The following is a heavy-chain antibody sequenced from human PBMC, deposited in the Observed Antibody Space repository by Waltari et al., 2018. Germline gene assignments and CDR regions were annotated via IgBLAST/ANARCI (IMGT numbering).Heavy chain of an antibody. J-gene: IGHJ6*03. CDR1: GFTFDDYA. V-gene: IGHV3-9*01. D-gene: IGHD1-7*01. CDR3: AKDLKLELNYYMDV. CDR2: IRWNSGSI. Sequence: EVQLVESGGGLVQPGRSLRLSCAASGFTFDDYAMHWVRQAPGKGLWWVSGIRWNSGSIGYADSVKGRFTISRDNAKNSLYLQMNSLRAEDTALYYCAKDLKLELNYYMDVWGKGTTVTVSS.